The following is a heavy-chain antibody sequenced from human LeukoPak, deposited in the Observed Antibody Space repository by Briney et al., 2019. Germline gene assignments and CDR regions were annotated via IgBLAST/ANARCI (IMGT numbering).Heavy chain of an antibody. CDR3: AKVGYCSGGSCYYPPSDFDY. Sequence: GGSLRLSCAASGFTFSSYAMSWVRQAPGKGLEWVSAISGSGGSTYYADSVKGRFTISRDNSKNKLYLQMNSLRAEDTAVYYCAKVGYCSGGSCYYPPSDFDYWGQGTLVTVSS. J-gene: IGHJ4*02. V-gene: IGHV3-23*01. CDR1: GFTFSSYA. CDR2: ISGSGGST. D-gene: IGHD2-15*01.